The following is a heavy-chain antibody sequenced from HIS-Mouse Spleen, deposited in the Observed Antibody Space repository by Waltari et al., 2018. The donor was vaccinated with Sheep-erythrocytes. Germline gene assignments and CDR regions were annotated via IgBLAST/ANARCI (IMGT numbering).Heavy chain of an antibody. D-gene: IGHD1-26*01. V-gene: IGHV1-69*04. CDR3: AQTGATTPHFDY. CDR1: GGPFSSYA. Sequence: QVQLVQSGAEGKKPGSAVKVSCKAAGGPFSSYALVGVRQAPGQGLEWMGRIIPILGIANYAQKFQGRVTITADKSTSTAYMELSSLRSEDTAVYYCAQTGATTPHFDYWGQGTLVTVSS. J-gene: IGHJ4*02. CDR2: IIPILGIA.